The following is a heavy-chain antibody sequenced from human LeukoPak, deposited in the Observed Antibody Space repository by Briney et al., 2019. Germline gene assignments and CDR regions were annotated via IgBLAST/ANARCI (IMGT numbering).Heavy chain of an antibody. CDR1: GFTVSSNY. D-gene: IGHD3-22*01. Sequence: AGGSLRLSCAASGFTVSSNYMNWVRQAPGKGLEWVSVTYSDGSTYYADSVKGRFTISRHNSKNTLYLQMNSLRPEDTAVYYCARDGGSGYYDYWGQGTLVTVSS. CDR2: TYSDGST. J-gene: IGHJ4*02. V-gene: IGHV3-53*04. CDR3: ARDGGSGYYDY.